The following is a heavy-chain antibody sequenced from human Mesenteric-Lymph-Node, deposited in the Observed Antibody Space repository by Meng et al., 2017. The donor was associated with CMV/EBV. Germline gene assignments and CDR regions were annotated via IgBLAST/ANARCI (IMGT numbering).Heavy chain of an antibody. D-gene: IGHD4-17*01. CDR2: ISTYNGDT. J-gene: IGHJ5*02. CDR1: GYTFISYD. Sequence: ASVKVSCKASGYTFISYDISWVRQAPGQGLEWMGWISTYNGDTNYTQKLQGRVTMTTDTSTSTAYMELRSLRSDDTAVYYCARGGDDYGDYVNWFDPWGQGTQVTVSS. CDR3: ARGGDDYGDYVNWFDP. V-gene: IGHV1-18*01.